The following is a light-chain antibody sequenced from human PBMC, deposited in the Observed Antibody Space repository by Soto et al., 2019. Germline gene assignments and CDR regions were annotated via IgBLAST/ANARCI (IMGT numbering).Light chain of an antibody. Sequence: QSVLTQPPSVSGAPGQRVTISCTGSRSNIGAGYVVHWYQQLPGAAPKLLIFSNDNRPSGVPDRFSGSKSGSSASLAITGLQTEDEADYYCSSYTSSSTRVFGTGTKLTVL. V-gene: IGLV1-40*01. CDR3: SSYTSSSTRV. J-gene: IGLJ1*01. CDR2: SND. CDR1: RSNIGAGYV.